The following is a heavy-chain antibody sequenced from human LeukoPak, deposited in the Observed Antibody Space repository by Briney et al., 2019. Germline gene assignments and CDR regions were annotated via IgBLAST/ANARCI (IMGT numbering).Heavy chain of an antibody. CDR3: ATTGSGSYYDY. D-gene: IGHD1-26*01. V-gene: IGHV3-30*04. J-gene: IGHJ4*02. CDR2: VSYDGSYK. CDR1: GFTFSKFA. Sequence: GGSLRLSCAAAGFTFSKFAMHWVRQAPGKGLEWVAVVSYDGSYKYYADSVKGRFTISRDNSKNTLYLQMNSLRAEDTAVYYCATTGSGSYYDYWGQGTLVTVSS.